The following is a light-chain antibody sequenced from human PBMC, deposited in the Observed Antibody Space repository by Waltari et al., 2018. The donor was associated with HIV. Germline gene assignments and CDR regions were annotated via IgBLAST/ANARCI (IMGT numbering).Light chain of an antibody. V-gene: IGLV1-47*01. CDR1: SFNIGRNF. Sequence: QSVLTQPPSASGTPGQRVIVSCSGSSFNIGRNFVSWYQQLPGTAPKVLIFRDNQGPSGVPDRVSGSKSGASASLAISGLRSEDEADYYCAAWDDSLSGSYVFGPGTKVTVL. CDR3: AAWDDSLSGSYV. J-gene: IGLJ1*01. CDR2: RDN.